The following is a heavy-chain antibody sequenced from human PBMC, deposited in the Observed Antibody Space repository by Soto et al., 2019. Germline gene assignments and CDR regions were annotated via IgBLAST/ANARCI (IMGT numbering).Heavy chain of an antibody. Sequence: VASVKVSCKASGYTFTSYGISWVRQAPGQGLEWMGWISAYNGNTNYAQKLQGRVTMTTDTSTSTAYMELRSLRSDDTAVYYCARGVDYGDFTGWFDPWGQGTLVTVSS. D-gene: IGHD4-17*01. J-gene: IGHJ5*02. CDR2: ISAYNGNT. V-gene: IGHV1-18*04. CDR1: GYTFTSYG. CDR3: ARGVDYGDFTGWFDP.